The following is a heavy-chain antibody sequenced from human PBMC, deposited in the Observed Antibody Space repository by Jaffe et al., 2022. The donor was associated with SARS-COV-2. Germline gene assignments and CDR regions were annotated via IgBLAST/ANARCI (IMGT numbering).Heavy chain of an antibody. D-gene: IGHD6-6*01. V-gene: IGHV3-33*01. CDR1: GFTFNSYG. CDR3: ARDRYSSSSGRGGYFDY. J-gene: IGHJ4*02. Sequence: QVQLVESGGGVVQPGRSLRLSCAASGFTFNSYGMHWVRQAPGKGLEWVAIIWYDGSDKYYADSVKGRFTISRDNSKNTLYLQMNSLRAEDTAVYYCARDRYSSSSGRGGYFDYWGQGTLVTVSS. CDR2: IWYDGSDK.